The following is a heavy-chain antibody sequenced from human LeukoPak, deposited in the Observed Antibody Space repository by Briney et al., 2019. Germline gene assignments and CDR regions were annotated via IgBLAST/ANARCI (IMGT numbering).Heavy chain of an antibody. Sequence: GGSLRLSCAASGFTFSSYGMHWVRQAPGKGLEWAAVIWYDGSNKYYADSVKGRFTISRDNSKNTLYLQMNSLRAEDTAVYYCARRGLRATTLIDYWGQGTLVTVSS. CDR1: GFTFSSYG. CDR2: IWYDGSNK. J-gene: IGHJ4*02. CDR3: ARRGLRATTLIDY. V-gene: IGHV3-30*19. D-gene: IGHD1-26*01.